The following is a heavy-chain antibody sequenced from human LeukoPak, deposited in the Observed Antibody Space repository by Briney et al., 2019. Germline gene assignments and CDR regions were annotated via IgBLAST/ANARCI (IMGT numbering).Heavy chain of an antibody. D-gene: IGHD6-25*01. V-gene: IGHV1-18*01. Sequence: ASVRVSCKAPGYTFTSHGISWVRQAPGQGREWMGWIRAYNGNTNYAQKLQGRVTMTTDTSTSTAYMELRSLRSDDTAVYYCAFRSQRGDYWGQGTLITVSS. CDR3: AFRSQRGDY. CDR1: GYTFTSHG. CDR2: IRAYNGNT. J-gene: IGHJ4*02.